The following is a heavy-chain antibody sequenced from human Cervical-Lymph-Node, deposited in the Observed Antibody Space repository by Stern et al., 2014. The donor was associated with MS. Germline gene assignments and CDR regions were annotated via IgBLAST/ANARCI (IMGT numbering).Heavy chain of an antibody. CDR2: IVVGSGTT. CDR1: GFTFTSSA. J-gene: IGHJ3*02. V-gene: IGHV1-58*01. Sequence: QLVQSGPEVKKPGTSVKVSCKASGFTFTSSAVQWVRQARGQRLAGIGWIVVGSGTTNYAQKFQERVTITRDMSTSTAYMELSSLRSEDTAVYYCAAAATADAFDIWGQGTMVTVSS. CDR3: AAAATADAFDI.